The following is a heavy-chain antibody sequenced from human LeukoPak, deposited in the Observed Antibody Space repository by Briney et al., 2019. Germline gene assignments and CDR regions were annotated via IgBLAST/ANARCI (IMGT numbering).Heavy chain of an antibody. Sequence: GESLKISCKGSGYSFSTNWIGWVRQMPGKGLEWMGLIYPSDSDTRYNPSFQGQVTISADRSISTTSLQWHSLKASDTATYYCARLTPGVGATAEYWGQGTLVTASS. CDR2: IYPSDSDT. J-gene: IGHJ4*02. CDR3: ARLTPGVGATAEY. D-gene: IGHD1-26*01. V-gene: IGHV5-51*01. CDR1: GYSFSTNW.